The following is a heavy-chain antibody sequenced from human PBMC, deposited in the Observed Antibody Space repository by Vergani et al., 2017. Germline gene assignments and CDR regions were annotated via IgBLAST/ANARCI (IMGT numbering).Heavy chain of an antibody. V-gene: IGHV3-9*01. Sequence: EVQLVESGGGLVQPGRSLRLSCAASGFMFEDYGMHWVRQVPGKGLEWVSGISWNSGSIGYADSVKGRFTISRDNAKNSLYLQMNSLRAEDTAVYYCARVWQQLVYDAFDIWGQGTMVTVSS. D-gene: IGHD6-13*01. CDR3: ARVWQQLVYDAFDI. J-gene: IGHJ3*02. CDR1: GFMFEDYG. CDR2: ISWNSGSI.